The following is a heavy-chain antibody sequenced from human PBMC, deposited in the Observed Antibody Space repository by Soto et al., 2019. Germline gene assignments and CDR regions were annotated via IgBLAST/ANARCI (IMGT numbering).Heavy chain of an antibody. CDR3: AGIGSSSGRDFGY. Sequence: QVQLVQSGAEVKKPGASVKVSCKASGYTFTSYAMHWVRQAPGQRLEWMGWINAGNGNTKYSQKFQGRVTVTRDTPASTAYMELSSLRSEDTAVYYCAGIGSSSGRDFGYWGQGTLVTVSS. J-gene: IGHJ4*02. CDR2: INAGNGNT. CDR1: GYTFTSYA. V-gene: IGHV1-3*01. D-gene: IGHD6-6*01.